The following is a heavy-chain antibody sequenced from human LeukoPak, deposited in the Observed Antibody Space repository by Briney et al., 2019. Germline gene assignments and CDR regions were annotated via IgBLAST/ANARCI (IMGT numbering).Heavy chain of an antibody. CDR3: ARWRTLRPYIAAAGTSYYYGMDV. J-gene: IGHJ6*02. D-gene: IGHD6-13*01. CDR1: GYTFTDYY. Sequence: ASVKVSCKASGYTFTDYYMHWVRQAPGQGLEWMGRINPNSGGTNYAQKFQGRVTMTRDTSISTAYMELSRLRSDDTAVYYCARWRTLRPYIAAAGTSYYYGMDVWAKGPRSPSP. V-gene: IGHV1-2*06. CDR2: INPNSGGT.